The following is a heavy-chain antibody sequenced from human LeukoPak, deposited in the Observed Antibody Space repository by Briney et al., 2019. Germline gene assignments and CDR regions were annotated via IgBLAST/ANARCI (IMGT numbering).Heavy chain of an antibody. J-gene: IGHJ4*02. Sequence: GGSLRLSCAASGFTFSSYEMNWVRQAPEKGLEWVSFISPSGSTTYYADSVKGRFTISRDNAKNSLYLQMNSLSAEDTAVYYCARDSPSSSWALYFDYWGQGTLVTVSS. CDR3: ARDSPSSSWALYFDY. CDR2: ISPSGSTT. D-gene: IGHD6-13*01. V-gene: IGHV3-48*03. CDR1: GFTFSSYE.